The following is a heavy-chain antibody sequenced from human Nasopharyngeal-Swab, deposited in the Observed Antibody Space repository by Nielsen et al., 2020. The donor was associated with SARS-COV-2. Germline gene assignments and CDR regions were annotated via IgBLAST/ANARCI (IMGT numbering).Heavy chain of an antibody. D-gene: IGHD3-16*01. CDR3: ARDLGGIGAF. Sequence: GESLKISCAAAGFTVSSNYMSWVRQAPGKGLEWVSRTDEFARVTDYADSVKGRFTISRDNAENTLYLQMNSLRAEDTAVYYCARDLGGIGAFWGQGALVTVSS. J-gene: IGHJ4*02. V-gene: IGHV3-74*01. CDR1: GFTVSSNY. CDR2: TDEFARVT.